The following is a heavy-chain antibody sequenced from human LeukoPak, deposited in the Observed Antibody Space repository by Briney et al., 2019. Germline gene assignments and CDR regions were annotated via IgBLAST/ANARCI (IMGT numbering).Heavy chain of an antibody. J-gene: IGHJ4*02. V-gene: IGHV3-23*01. CDR3: ASTVVTAIRQPPDY. CDR1: GFTFSSYG. CDR2: ISGSGGST. Sequence: GGSLRLSCAASGFTFSSYGMSWVRQAPGKGLEWVSAISGSGGSTYYADSVKGRFTISRDNSKNTLYLQMNSLRAEDTAVYYCASTVVTAIRQPPDYWGQGTLVTVSS. D-gene: IGHD2-21*02.